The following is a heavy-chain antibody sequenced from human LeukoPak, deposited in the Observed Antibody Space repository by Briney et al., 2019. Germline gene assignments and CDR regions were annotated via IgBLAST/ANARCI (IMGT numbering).Heavy chain of an antibody. CDR1: GGSISSSSYY. V-gene: IGHV4-39*07. CDR2: IHYNGST. D-gene: IGHD3-22*01. CDR3: ARGKNTYYYNSSNDLDY. Sequence: SETLSLTCTVSGGSISSSSYYWGCIRQPPGKGLEWIGSIHYNGSTCYNPSLESRVIMSVDTSKNQFSLNLTSVTAADTAVYYCARGKNTYYYNSSNDLDYWGQGTLVTVSS. J-gene: IGHJ4*02.